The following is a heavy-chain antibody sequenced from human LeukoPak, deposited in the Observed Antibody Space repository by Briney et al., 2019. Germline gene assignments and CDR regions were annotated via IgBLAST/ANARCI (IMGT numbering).Heavy chain of an antibody. Sequence: GESLRLSCEASGFTFTKFWMSWVRQAPGKGLEWVANIQEDGKKENYVDSVRGRFTISRDNAKSSLYLQMNSLRAEDTAVYYCARGFHRYNYDSGAYSVYWGQGTLVTVSS. CDR3: ARGFHRYNYDSGAYSVY. D-gene: IGHD3-22*01. V-gene: IGHV3-7*01. CDR1: GFTFTKFW. J-gene: IGHJ4*02. CDR2: IQEDGKKE.